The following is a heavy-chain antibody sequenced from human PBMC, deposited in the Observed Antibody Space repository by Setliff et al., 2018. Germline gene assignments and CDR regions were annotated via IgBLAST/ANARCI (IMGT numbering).Heavy chain of an antibody. CDR2: IYIGGSA. CDR1: GGSISSYY. Sequence: SETLSLTCTVSGGSISSYYWSWIRQPAGKGLEWIGHIYIGGSANYNPSLKSRATVSIDTSKNQFSLKLSSVTAADMAVYYCAREQWLDPPGYYYMDVWAKGTTVTVSS. V-gene: IGHV4-4*07. CDR3: AREQWLDPPGYYYMDV. J-gene: IGHJ6*03. D-gene: IGHD6-19*01.